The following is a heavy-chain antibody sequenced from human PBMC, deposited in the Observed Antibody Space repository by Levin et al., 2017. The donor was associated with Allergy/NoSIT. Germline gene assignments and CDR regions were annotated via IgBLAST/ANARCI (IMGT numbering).Heavy chain of an antibody. D-gene: IGHD3-10*01. Sequence: GGSLRLSCAASGFTFSSYGMHWVRQAPGKGLEWVAVISYDGTDKDYADSVKGRFTISRDNPKNTVYLQMNSLRAEDTAVYYCAKMWVRGVFDYYYGMDVWGQGTTVTVSS. J-gene: IGHJ6*02. CDR3: AKMWVRGVFDYYYGMDV. V-gene: IGHV3-30*18. CDR1: GFTFSSYG. CDR2: ISYDGTDK.